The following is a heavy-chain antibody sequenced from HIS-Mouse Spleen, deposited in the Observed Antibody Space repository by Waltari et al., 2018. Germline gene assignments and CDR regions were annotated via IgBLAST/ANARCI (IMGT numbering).Heavy chain of an antibody. CDR1: GGSISSSSYY. J-gene: IGHJ2*01. Sequence: QLQLQESGPGLVKPSETLSLTCTVSGGSISSSSYYWGWIRQPPGKGLEWIGSIYYSGSTNHNPPLKSRVTISVDTSKNQFSLKLSSVPAADTAVYYCAREIPYSSSWYDWYFDLWGRGTLVTVSS. CDR2: IYYSGST. V-gene: IGHV4-39*07. CDR3: AREIPYSSSWYDWYFDL. D-gene: IGHD6-13*01.